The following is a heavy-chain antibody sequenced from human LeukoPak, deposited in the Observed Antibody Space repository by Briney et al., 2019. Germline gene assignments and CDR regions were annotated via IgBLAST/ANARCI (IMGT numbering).Heavy chain of an antibody. J-gene: IGHJ4*02. D-gene: IGHD3-22*01. V-gene: IGHV4-4*07. CDR2: IYTSGST. Sequence: SETLSHTCSVSGGSISSYYCSWIRQPAGKGLEWVGRIYTSGSTNYNPSLKSRVTMSVDTSKNQFSLKLSSVTAADTAVYYCARDSGEGSGYYDGYYFDYWGQGTLVTVSS. CDR3: ARDSGEGSGYYDGYYFDY. CDR1: GGSISSYY.